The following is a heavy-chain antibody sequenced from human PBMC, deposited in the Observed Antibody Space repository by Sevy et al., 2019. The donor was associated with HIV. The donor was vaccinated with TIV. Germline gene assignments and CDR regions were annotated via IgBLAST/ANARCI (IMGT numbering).Heavy chain of an antibody. CDR3: AKLDYVWGSYRSHYFDY. CDR2: ISGSGGST. Sequence: GGSLRLSCAASEFTFSSYAMSWVRQAPGKGLEWVSAISGSGGSTYYADSVKGRFTISRDNSKNTLYLQMNSLRAEDTAVYYCAKLDYVWGSYRSHYFDYWGQGTLVTVSS. V-gene: IGHV3-23*01. D-gene: IGHD3-16*02. J-gene: IGHJ4*02. CDR1: EFTFSSYA.